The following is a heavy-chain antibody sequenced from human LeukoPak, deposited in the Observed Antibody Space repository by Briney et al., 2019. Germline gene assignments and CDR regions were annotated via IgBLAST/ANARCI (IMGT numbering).Heavy chain of an antibody. CDR2: IIPIFGTA. J-gene: IGHJ3*02. D-gene: IGHD3-22*01. Sequence: ASVKVSCKASGGTFSSYAISWVRQAPGQGLEWMGGIIPIFGTANYAQKFQGRVTITADESTSTAYMELSSLRSEDTAVYYCARVTPITMIVVGYDDAFDIWGQGTMVTVSS. V-gene: IGHV1-69*13. CDR1: GGTFSSYA. CDR3: ARVTPITMIVVGYDDAFDI.